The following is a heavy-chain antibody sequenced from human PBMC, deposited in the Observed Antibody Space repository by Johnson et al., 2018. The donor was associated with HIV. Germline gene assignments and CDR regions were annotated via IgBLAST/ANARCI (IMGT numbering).Heavy chain of an antibody. CDR2: ISYDGSNK. CDR3: ARDLYPFGPVQAFDI. CDR1: GFTFSSYA. V-gene: IGHV3-30-3*01. J-gene: IGHJ3*02. D-gene: IGHD3-10*01. Sequence: VLLLESGGGVVQPGRSLRLSCAASGFTFSSYAMHWVRQAPGKGLEWVAIISYDGSNKYYADSVKGRFTISRDNSKNTLYLQMNSLRAEDTAVYYCARDLYPFGPVQAFDIWGQGTMVTVSS.